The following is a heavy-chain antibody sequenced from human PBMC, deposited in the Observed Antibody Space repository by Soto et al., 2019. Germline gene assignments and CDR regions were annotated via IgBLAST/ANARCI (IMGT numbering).Heavy chain of an antibody. J-gene: IGHJ4*02. V-gene: IGHV4-39*01. CDR2: IYYSGST. CDR3: ARHKRIAHERFYFDY. D-gene: IGHD6-13*01. Sequence: SETLSLTCTVSGGSISSSSYYWGWIRQPPGKGLEWIGSIYYSGSTYYNPSLKSRVTISVDTSKNQFSLKLSSVTAADTAVYYCARHKRIAHERFYFDYWGQGTLVTVSS. CDR1: GGSISSSSYY.